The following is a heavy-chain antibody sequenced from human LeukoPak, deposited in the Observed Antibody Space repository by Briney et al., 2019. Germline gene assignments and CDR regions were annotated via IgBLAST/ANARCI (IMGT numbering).Heavy chain of an antibody. D-gene: IGHD3-3*01. J-gene: IGHJ4*02. CDR1: GYSISSGYY. Sequence: SDTLSLTCAVSGYSISSGYYWGWIRHPPGKGLEWIGSIYHSGSTYYNPSLNSRVTISVATSKNQFSLKLSSVTAADTAVYYCARQPFGVVIATFGYWGQGTLVTVSS. V-gene: IGHV4-38-2*01. CDR2: IYHSGST. CDR3: ARQPFGVVIATFGY.